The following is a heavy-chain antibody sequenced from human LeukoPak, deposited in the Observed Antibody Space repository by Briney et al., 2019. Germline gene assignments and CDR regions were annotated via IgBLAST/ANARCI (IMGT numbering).Heavy chain of an antibody. Sequence: PSETLSLTCAVYGGSFSGYYWSWIRQPPGKGLEWIGEINHSGSTNYNPSLKSRVTISVDTSKNQFSLKLSSATAADTAVYYCARVGFGMDVWGQGTTVTVSS. V-gene: IGHV4-34*01. CDR1: GGSFSGYY. J-gene: IGHJ6*02. CDR2: INHSGST. D-gene: IGHD3-16*01. CDR3: ARVGFGMDV.